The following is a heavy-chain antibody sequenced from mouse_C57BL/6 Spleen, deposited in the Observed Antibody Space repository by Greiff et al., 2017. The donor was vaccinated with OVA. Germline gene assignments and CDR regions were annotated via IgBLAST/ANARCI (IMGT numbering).Heavy chain of an antibody. J-gene: IGHJ4*01. Sequence: EVQLQQSGPELVKPGASVKISCKASGYSFTGYYMNWVKQSPEKSLEWIGEINPSTGGTTYNQKFKAKATLTVDKSSSTAYMQLKSLTSEDSAVYYCARSGASSGYDYAMDYWGQGTSVTVSS. CDR3: ARSGASSGYDYAMDY. D-gene: IGHD3-2*02. CDR1: GYSFTGYY. CDR2: INPSTGGT. V-gene: IGHV1-42*01.